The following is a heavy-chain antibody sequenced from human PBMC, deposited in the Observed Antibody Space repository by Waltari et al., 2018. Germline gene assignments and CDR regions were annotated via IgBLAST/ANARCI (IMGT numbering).Heavy chain of an antibody. V-gene: IGHV4-38-2*01. Sequence: QVQLQESGPGLVKPSETLSLTCAVSGYSISSGYYWGWIRQPPGKGLEWIGSIYHSGSTYYNPSLKSRVTISVDTSKNQFSLKLSSVTAADTAAYYCATREIWGQGTTVTVSS. J-gene: IGHJ6*02. CDR3: ATREI. CDR2: IYHSGST. D-gene: IGHD1-26*01. CDR1: GYSISSGYY.